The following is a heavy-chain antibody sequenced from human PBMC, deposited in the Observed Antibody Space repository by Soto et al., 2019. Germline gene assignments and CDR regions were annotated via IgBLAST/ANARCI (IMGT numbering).Heavy chain of an antibody. Sequence: GGSLRLSCAASGFTFSSYGMHWVRQAPGKGLEWVAVIWYDGSNKYYADSVKCRFTISRDNSKNTLYLQMNSLRAEDTAVYYCARVDYSNYLAYYYGMDVWGQGTTVTVSS. D-gene: IGHD4-4*01. J-gene: IGHJ6*02. CDR2: IWYDGSNK. V-gene: IGHV3-33*01. CDR1: GFTFSSYG. CDR3: ARVDYSNYLAYYYGMDV.